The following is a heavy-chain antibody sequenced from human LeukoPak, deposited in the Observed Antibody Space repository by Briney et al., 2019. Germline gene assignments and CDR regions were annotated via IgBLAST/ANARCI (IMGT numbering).Heavy chain of an antibody. CDR1: GGSFSGYY. Sequence: SETLSLTCAVYGGSFSGYYWSWIRQPPGKGLEWIGEINHSGSTNYNPSLKSRVTISVDTSKNQFSLKLSSVTAADTAVYYCARDNHYDSSGYYYDYWGQGTLVTVSS. D-gene: IGHD3-22*01. V-gene: IGHV4-34*01. J-gene: IGHJ4*02. CDR2: INHSGST. CDR3: ARDNHYDSSGYYYDY.